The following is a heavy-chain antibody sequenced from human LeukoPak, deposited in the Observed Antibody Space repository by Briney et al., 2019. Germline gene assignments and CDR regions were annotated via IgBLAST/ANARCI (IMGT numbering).Heavy chain of an antibody. V-gene: IGHV3-9*01. D-gene: IGHD3-10*02. CDR3: AELGITMIGGV. Sequence: GGSLRLSCAASGFTFDDYAMHWVRQAPGKGLEWVSGISWNSGDIGYADSAKGRFTISRDNAKNSLYLQMNSLRAEDTAVYYCAELGITMIGGVWGKGTTVTTSS. CDR1: GFTFDDYA. J-gene: IGHJ6*04. CDR2: ISWNSGDI.